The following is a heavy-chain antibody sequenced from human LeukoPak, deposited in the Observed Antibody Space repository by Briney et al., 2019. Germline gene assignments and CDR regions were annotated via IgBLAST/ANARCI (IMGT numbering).Heavy chain of an antibody. J-gene: IGHJ4*02. CDR2: IHSGDST. CDR1: GFTDSSNY. Sequence: PGGSLRLSCAASGFTDSSNYMSWVRQAPGKGLEWVSIIHSGDSTYYADSVKGRFTISRDNSKNTLYLQMNSLRAEDTAVYYCARGMAAAYFDYWGQGTLVTVSS. V-gene: IGHV3-53*01. CDR3: ARGMAAAYFDY. D-gene: IGHD6-13*01.